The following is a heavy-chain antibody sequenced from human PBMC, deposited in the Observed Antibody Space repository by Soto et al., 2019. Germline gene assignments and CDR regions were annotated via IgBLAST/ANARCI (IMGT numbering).Heavy chain of an antibody. CDR1: NDSMNNAGYY. CDR3: AISTMQVVCEF. CDR2: VYHRVSS. J-gene: IGHJ1*01. D-gene: IGHD3-16*01. V-gene: IGHV4-31*02. Sequence: QVQLQESGPGLVKPSQTLSLSCSVSNDSMNNAGYYWNWIRHHPGKGLEWMGYVYHRVSSSYNPSLKSRDTISMDNSKKQFSLRLTSVTAADTAVYYCAISTMQVVCEFWGQGTLVTVSS.